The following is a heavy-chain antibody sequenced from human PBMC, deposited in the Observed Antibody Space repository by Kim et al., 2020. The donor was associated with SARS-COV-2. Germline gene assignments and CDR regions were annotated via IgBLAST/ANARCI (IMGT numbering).Heavy chain of an antibody. D-gene: IGHD5-12*01. V-gene: IGHV3-7*01. J-gene: IGHJ2*01. CDR2: INEDGSDK. CDR1: GFIFSPYW. Sequence: GGSLRLSCVASGFIFSPYWMGWVRQAPGKGLEWVANINEDGSDKYYVESVKGRFTIARDSAKNSLYLQMSSLRAEDTAVYYCARDTYRFFCLWGRGTLVT. CDR3: ARDTYRFFCL.